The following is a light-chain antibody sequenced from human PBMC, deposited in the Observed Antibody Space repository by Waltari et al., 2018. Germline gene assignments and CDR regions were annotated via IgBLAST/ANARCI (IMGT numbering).Light chain of an antibody. J-gene: IGKJ4*01. V-gene: IGKV1D-12*01. CDR3: QQANSFPLT. CDR1: QGISTW. Sequence: DIQMTQSPSSVSASFGSRVTIPCRASQGISTWVAWYQQKPGLAPKLLIHSASYLQSGVLSRFSGSASGADLTLTITNVQPEDFATYYCQQANSFPLTFGGGTRVDIK. CDR2: SAS.